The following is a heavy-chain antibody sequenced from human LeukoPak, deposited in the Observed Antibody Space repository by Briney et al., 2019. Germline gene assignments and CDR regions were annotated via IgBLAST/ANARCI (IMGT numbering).Heavy chain of an antibody. CDR3: ARVRGYYDSSGYRGPHDY. CDR2: INHSGST. D-gene: IGHD3-22*01. CDR1: GGSFSGYY. Sequence: SETLSLTCAVYGGSFSGYYWSWIRQPPGKGLEWIGEINHSGSTDYNPSLKSRVTISVDTSKNQFSLKLSSVTAADTAVYYCARVRGYYDSSGYRGPHDYWGQGTLVTVSS. J-gene: IGHJ4*02. V-gene: IGHV4-34*01.